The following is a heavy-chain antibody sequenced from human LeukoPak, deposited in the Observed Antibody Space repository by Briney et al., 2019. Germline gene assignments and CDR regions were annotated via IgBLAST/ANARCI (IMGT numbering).Heavy chain of an antibody. D-gene: IGHD5-12*01. CDR1: GGSISSSTYY. CDR2: LYYNGST. Sequence: PSETLSLTCTVSGGSISSSTYYWGWIRQPPGTGLEWIGNLYYNGSTYYNPSLKSRVTISVDTSKNQFSLKLSSVTAADTAVYYCARQAISGYDPPPFDSWGQGTLVTVSS. CDR3: ARQAISGYDPPPFDS. V-gene: IGHV4-39*01. J-gene: IGHJ4*02.